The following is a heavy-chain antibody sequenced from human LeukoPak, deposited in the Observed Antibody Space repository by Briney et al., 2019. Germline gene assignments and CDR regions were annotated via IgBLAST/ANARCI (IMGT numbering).Heavy chain of an antibody. CDR2: ISGGSDTL. CDR3: ARDRDFGFDC. V-gene: IGHV3-48*02. D-gene: IGHD3-10*01. Sequence: GGSLRLSCAASGFTFSNYSMNWVGQAPGKGLEWVSYISGGSDTLYYADSVQGRFTISRDNANNSLYLQVNSLRDEDTAVYYCARDRDFGFDCWGQGTLVTVSS. J-gene: IGHJ4*02. CDR1: GFTFSNYS.